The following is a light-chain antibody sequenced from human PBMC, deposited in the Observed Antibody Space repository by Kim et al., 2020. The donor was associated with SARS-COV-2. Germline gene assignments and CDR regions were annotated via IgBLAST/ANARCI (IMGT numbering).Light chain of an antibody. Sequence: APGERATLSCRASQSGSSNLAWYQQKPGQAPRLLIYGASTRATGIPARFSGSGSGTEFTLTISSLQSEDFAVYYCQQYNQWPPWTFGQGTKVDIK. CDR2: GAS. CDR3: QQYNQWPPWT. CDR1: QSGSSN. J-gene: IGKJ1*01. V-gene: IGKV3-15*01.